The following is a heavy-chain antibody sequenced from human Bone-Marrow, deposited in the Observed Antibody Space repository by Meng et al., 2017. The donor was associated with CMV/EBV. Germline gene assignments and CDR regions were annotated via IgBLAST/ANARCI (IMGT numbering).Heavy chain of an antibody. D-gene: IGHD2-2*01. CDR3: ARGAGGYCSSTSCYAYYYGLDV. Sequence: GGSLRLSCAASGFTFSDHYMDWVRQAPGKGLEWVGRIRNKANSHTTEYVASVKGRFTISRDDSKNSLYLQMNSLKTEDTAVYYCARGAGGYCSSTSCYAYYYGLDVWGQGPTVTVYS. CDR2: IRNKANSHTT. CDR1: GFTFSDHY. J-gene: IGHJ6*02. V-gene: IGHV3-72*01.